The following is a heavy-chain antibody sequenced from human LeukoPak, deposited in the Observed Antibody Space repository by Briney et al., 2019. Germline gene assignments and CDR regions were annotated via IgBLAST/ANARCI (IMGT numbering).Heavy chain of an antibody. CDR2: INHSGST. D-gene: IGHD6-19*01. CDR1: GGSTSSYY. V-gene: IGHV4-34*01. Sequence: SETLSLTCTVSGGSTSSYYWSWIRQPPGKGLEWIGEINHSGSTNYNPSLKSRVTISVDTSKNQFSLKLSSVTAADTAVYYCAARWLKYYFDYWGQGTLVTVSS. J-gene: IGHJ4*02. CDR3: AARWLKYYFDY.